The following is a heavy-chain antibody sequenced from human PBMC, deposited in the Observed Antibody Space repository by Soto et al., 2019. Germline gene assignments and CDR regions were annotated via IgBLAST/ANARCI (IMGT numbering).Heavy chain of an antibody. D-gene: IGHD3-10*01. CDR1: GLTFGSYA. V-gene: IGHV3-23*01. CDR2: ISGSGGTT. CDR3: ARGDKDELLWFGELFGWFDP. Sequence: EVQLLESGGGLVQPGGSLRLSCAASGLTFGSYAMSWVRQAPGKGLEWVSAISGSGGTTYYADSVRGRFTISRDNSENTLYLQMNSLRADDTAVYYCARGDKDELLWFGELFGWFDPWGQGTLVTVSS. J-gene: IGHJ5*02.